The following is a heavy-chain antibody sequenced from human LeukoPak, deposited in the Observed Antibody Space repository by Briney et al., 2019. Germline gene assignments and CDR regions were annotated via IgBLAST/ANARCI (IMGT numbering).Heavy chain of an antibody. CDR1: GFAVSSNY. D-gene: IGHD3-10*01. CDR2: IYRDGRT. J-gene: IGHJ4*02. Sequence: GGSLRLSCAASGFAVSSNYMSWVRQAPGKGLEWVSVIYRDGRTYYGDSVKGRFTISRDISKNTLFLQMTSLTAEDTAPYYCAKVKGWYGEGYFDYWGQGSLVTVSS. V-gene: IGHV3-53*01. CDR3: AKVKGWYGEGYFDY.